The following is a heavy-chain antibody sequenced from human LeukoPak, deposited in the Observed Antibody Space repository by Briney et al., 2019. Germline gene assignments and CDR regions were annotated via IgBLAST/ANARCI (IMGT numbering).Heavy chain of an antibody. V-gene: IGHV3-7*05. CDR1: GFTFSSYW. CDR2: IKKDGSEK. D-gene: IGHD4-17*01. CDR3: ARDQGRTTVTNWFDP. J-gene: IGHJ5*02. Sequence: GGSLRLSCAASGFTFSSYWMSWVRQAPGKGLEWVANIKKDGSEKYYVDSVKGRFTISRDNAKNSLYLQMNSLRAEDTAVYYCARDQGRTTVTNWFDPWGQGTLVTVSS.